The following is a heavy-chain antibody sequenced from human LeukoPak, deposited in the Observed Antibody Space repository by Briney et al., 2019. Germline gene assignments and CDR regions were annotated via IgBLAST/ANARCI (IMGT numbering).Heavy chain of an antibody. V-gene: IGHV3-30*03. D-gene: IGHD3-22*01. CDR2: ISYDGSNK. CDR3: ARDSGTNGYYFEYFHH. Sequence: GGSLRLSCAASGFTFSSYGMHWVRQAPGKGLEWVAVISYDGSNKYYADSVKGRFTISRDNSKNTVYLQMNSLRPEDTAVYYCARDSGTNGYYFEYFHHWGQGTLVTVSS. J-gene: IGHJ1*01. CDR1: GFTFSSYG.